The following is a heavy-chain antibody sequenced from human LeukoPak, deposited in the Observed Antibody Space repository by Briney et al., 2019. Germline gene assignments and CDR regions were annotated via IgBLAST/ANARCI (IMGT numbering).Heavy chain of an antibody. Sequence: GGSLRLSCAASGFTFSRYWMSWVRQAPGKGLEWVANIKQDGGEIYYVDSVKGGFTISRDNAKNSVYPHMNSLRAEDTAVYYCARDKVVVPTKFDSWGQGTLVTVSS. D-gene: IGHD2-2*01. CDR2: IKQDGGEI. V-gene: IGHV3-7*01. CDR1: GFTFSRYW. J-gene: IGHJ5*01. CDR3: ARDKVVVPTKFDS.